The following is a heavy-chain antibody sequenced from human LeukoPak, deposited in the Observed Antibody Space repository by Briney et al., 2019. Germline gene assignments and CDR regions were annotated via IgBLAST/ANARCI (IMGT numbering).Heavy chain of an antibody. CDR3: AREVGGYSSSWYAPYSYYYGMDV. Sequence: SETLSLTCTVSGGSISSYYWSWIRQPPGKGLEWIGEINHSGSTNYNPSLKSRVTISVDTSKNQFSLKLSSVTAADTAVYYCAREVGGYSSSWYAPYSYYYGMDVWGQGTTVTVSS. CDR2: INHSGST. CDR1: GGSISSYY. D-gene: IGHD6-13*01. V-gene: IGHV4-34*01. J-gene: IGHJ6*02.